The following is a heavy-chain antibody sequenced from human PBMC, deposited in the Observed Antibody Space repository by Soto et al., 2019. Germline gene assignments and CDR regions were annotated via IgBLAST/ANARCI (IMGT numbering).Heavy chain of an antibody. CDR1: GGSISSSSYY. CDR3: ARLADSSSGPYFDY. J-gene: IGHJ4*02. V-gene: IGHV4-39*01. D-gene: IGHD6-6*01. Sequence: TLSLTCTVSGGSISSSSYYWGWIRQPPGKGLEWIGSIYYSGSTYYNPSLKSRVTISVDTSKNQFSLKLSSVTAADTAVYYCARLADSSSGPYFDYWGQGTLVTVSS. CDR2: IYYSGST.